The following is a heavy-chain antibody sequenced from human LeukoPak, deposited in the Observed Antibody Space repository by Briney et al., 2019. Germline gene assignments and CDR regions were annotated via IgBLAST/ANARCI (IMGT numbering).Heavy chain of an antibody. Sequence: GGSLRLSCAASGLTFSSYSMNWVRQAPGKGLEWVSSISSSSSYIYYADSVKGRFTISRDNAMNSLYLQMNSLRAEDTAVYYCARDLVDIVVVVAALDYWGQGTLVTVSS. CDR3: ARDLVDIVVVVAALDY. CDR1: GLTFSSYS. V-gene: IGHV3-21*01. D-gene: IGHD2-15*01. J-gene: IGHJ4*02. CDR2: ISSSSSYI.